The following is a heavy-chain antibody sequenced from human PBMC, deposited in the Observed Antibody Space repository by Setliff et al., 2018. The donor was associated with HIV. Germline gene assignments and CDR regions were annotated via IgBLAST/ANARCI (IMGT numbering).Heavy chain of an antibody. Sequence: SETLSLTCAVYGGSFSGSYWSWVRQPPGKGLEWIAEINHSGRTNYNPSLKGRVIMSEDTSKNHFSLRLNSVTAADTAVYFCARGPYSRKFDPWGQGTLVTVSS. D-gene: IGHD1-26*01. V-gene: IGHV4-34*01. CDR1: GGSFSGSY. CDR2: INHSGRT. CDR3: ARGPYSRKFDP. J-gene: IGHJ5*02.